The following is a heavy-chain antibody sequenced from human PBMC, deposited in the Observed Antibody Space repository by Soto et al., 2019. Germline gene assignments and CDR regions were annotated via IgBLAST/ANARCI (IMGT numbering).Heavy chain of an antibody. CDR2: INHSGST. J-gene: IGHJ5*02. Sequence: SETLSLTCAVYGGSFSGYYWSWIRQPPGKGLEWIGEINHSGSTNYNPSLKSRVTISVDTSKNQFSLKLSSLTTADTAVYYCARGGGPPVVPAANKRPGKKTAIKGNWFDPWGQGTLVTVSS. V-gene: IGHV4-34*01. CDR3: ARGGGPPVVPAANKRPGKKTAIKGNWFDP. D-gene: IGHD2-2*01. CDR1: GGSFSGYY.